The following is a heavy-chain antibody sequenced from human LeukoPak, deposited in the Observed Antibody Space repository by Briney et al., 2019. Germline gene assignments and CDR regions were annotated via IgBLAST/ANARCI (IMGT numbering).Heavy chain of an antibody. J-gene: IGHJ4*02. D-gene: IGHD3-10*01. V-gene: IGHV3-23*01. Sequence: GGSLRLSCAASGFTFSSYAMSWVRQAPGKGLEWVSAISGSGGSTYYADSVKGRFTISRDNSKNTLYLQMNSLRAEDTAVYYCAKDVEGSYYGSGSYTLYYSDYWGQGTLVTVSS. CDR2: ISGSGGST. CDR3: AKDVEGSYYGSGSYTLYYSDY. CDR1: GFTFSSYA.